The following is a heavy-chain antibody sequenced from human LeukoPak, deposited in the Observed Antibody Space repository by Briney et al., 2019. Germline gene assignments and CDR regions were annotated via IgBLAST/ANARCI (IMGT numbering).Heavy chain of an antibody. D-gene: IGHD5-18*01. J-gene: IGHJ6*02. CDR2: ISSSSSTI. Sequence: PGGSLRLSCAASGFTFSSSSMNWVRKAPGKGLEWASYISSSSSTIYYADSVKGRFTISRDNAKNSLYLQMNSLRAEDTAVYYCARDPTAMLRMDVWGQGTTVTVSS. CDR1: GFTFSSSS. CDR3: ARDPTAMLRMDV. V-gene: IGHV3-48*01.